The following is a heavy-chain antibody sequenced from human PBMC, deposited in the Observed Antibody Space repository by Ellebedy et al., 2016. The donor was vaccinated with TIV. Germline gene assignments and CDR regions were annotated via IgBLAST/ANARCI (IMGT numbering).Heavy chain of an antibody. V-gene: IGHV3-21*06. Sequence: GESLKISCVASGFTFRNYNMNWVRQSPGKGLEWVSSIRSTGSDKYYAESLKGRFTISRDNAQATLFLQMNSLRAEDTAVYFGSRGGSTPDSWGQGTLVIVSS. CDR2: IRSTGSDK. J-gene: IGHJ4*02. CDR1: GFTFRNYN. CDR3: SRGGSTPDS. D-gene: IGHD2-15*01.